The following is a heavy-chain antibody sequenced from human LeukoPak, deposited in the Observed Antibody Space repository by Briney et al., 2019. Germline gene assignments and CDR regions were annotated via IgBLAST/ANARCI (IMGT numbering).Heavy chain of an antibody. Sequence: ASVKVSCKASGYTFTTYGIIWVRQAPGQGLEWMGWISTYNAKSKYAQNLQGRVAMTTDTSTSTVYMELRSLTSDDTAVYYCARDTGSNFFDPWGQGTLVTVAS. J-gene: IGHJ5*02. CDR1: GYTFTTYG. CDR3: ARDTGSNFFDP. V-gene: IGHV1-18*01. CDR2: ISTYNAKS. D-gene: IGHD1-26*01.